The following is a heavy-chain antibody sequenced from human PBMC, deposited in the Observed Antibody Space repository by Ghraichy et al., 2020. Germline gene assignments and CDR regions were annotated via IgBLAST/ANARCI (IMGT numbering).Heavy chain of an antibody. CDR2: FYYSVST. V-gene: IGHV4-39*01. CDR3: ARRDSNWNYFLGGWFDP. J-gene: IGHJ5*02. D-gene: IGHD1-7*01. CDR1: GGSISSSSYY. Sequence: SETLSLTCTVSGGSISSSSYYWGWIRQPPGKGLEWIGSFYYSVSTYYNPSLKSRVTISVDTSQNPFSLKLSSVTAADTAVYYCARRDSNWNYFLGGWFDPWGQGTLVTVSS.